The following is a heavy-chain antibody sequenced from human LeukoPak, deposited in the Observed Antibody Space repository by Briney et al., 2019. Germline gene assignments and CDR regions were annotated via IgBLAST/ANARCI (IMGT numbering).Heavy chain of an antibody. CDR1: GVTFSSYA. D-gene: IGHD3-3*01. V-gene: IGHV3-23*01. CDR2: ISGSGGST. CDR3: AKDDYDFWSGYLTAPYYFDY. Sequence: PGGSLRLSCAASGVTFSSYAMSWVRQAPGKGLEWVSAISGSGGSTYYADSVKGRFTISRDNSKNTLYLHMNSLRAEDTAVYYCAKDDYDFWSGYLTAPYYFDYWGQGTLVTVSS. J-gene: IGHJ4*02.